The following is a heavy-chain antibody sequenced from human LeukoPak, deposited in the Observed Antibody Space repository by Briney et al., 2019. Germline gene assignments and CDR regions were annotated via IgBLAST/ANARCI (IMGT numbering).Heavy chain of an antibody. J-gene: IGHJ6*03. V-gene: IGHV3-49*04. CDR2: IRSKAYGGTT. CDR1: GFTFGDYA. Sequence: PGGSLRLSCTASGFTFGDYAMSWVRQAPGKGLEWVGFIRSKAYGGTTEYAASMKGRFTISRDDSKSIAYLQMNSLKTEDTAVYYCTRDQPVAGYYYYYYMDVWGKGTTVTISS. D-gene: IGHD6-19*01. CDR3: TRDQPVAGYYYYYYMDV.